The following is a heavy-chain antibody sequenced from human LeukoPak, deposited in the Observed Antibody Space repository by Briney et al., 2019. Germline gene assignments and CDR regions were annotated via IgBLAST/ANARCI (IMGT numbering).Heavy chain of an antibody. CDR2: ISGSGANT. D-gene: IGHD5-24*01. Sequence: PGGSLRLSCAASGFTFSSYAMSWIRQAPGKGLEWVSTISGSGANTYYADSVKGRFTISRDNSKNTLHLQMNSLRAEDTAVYYCLSLMASPTHFDYWGQGTLVTVSS. V-gene: IGHV3-23*01. J-gene: IGHJ4*02. CDR3: LSLMASPTHFDY. CDR1: GFTFSSYA.